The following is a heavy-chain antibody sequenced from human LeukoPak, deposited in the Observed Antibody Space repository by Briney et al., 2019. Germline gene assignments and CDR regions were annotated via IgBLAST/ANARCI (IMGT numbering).Heavy chain of an antibody. CDR2: ISTYNGNT. Sequence: ASVKVSCKASGYTFTNYDISWVRQAPGQGLEWMGWISTYNGNTNHAQKFQGRVTMTTHTSTSTAYMELRSLRSDDTAVYYCATDHRQSSSSSYYYHMDVWGTGTTVTVSS. CDR3: ATDHRQSSSSSYYYHMDV. V-gene: IGHV1-18*01. J-gene: IGHJ6*03. D-gene: IGHD6-6*01. CDR1: GYTFTNYD.